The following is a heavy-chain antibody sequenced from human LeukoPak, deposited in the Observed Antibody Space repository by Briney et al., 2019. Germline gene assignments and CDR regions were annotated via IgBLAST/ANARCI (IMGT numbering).Heavy chain of an antibody. CDR3: ASRGFVVVARVDY. CDR2: ISGSGGST. V-gene: IGHV3-23*01. J-gene: IGHJ4*02. CDR1: GFTFSSYV. D-gene: IGHD2-2*01. Sequence: GGSLRLSCAASGFTFSSYVMSWVRQAPGKGLEWVSAISGSGGSTYYADSVKGRFTISRDNSKNTLYLQMNSLRAEDTAVYYCASRGFVVVARVDYWGQGTLVTVSS.